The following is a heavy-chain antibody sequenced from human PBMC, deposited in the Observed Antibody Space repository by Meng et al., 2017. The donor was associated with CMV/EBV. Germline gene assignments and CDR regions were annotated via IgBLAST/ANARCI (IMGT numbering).Heavy chain of an antibody. CDR1: GGTFSSYT. J-gene: IGHJ6*02. CDR3: AASNPTYYYYGMDV. Sequence: SVKVSCKASGGTFSSYTISWVRQAPGQGLEWMGGIIPIFGTANYAQKFQGRVTITTDESTSTAYMELSSLRSEVTAVYYCAASNPTYYYYGMDVWGQGTTVTVSS. CDR2: IIPIFGTA. V-gene: IGHV1-69*05.